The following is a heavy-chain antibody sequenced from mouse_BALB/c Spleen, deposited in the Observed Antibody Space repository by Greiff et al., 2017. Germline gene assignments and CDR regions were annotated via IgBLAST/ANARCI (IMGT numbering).Heavy chain of an antibody. Sequence: QVQLQQPGAELVRPGASVKLSCKASGYPFPSYWMNWVKQRPEQGLEWIGRLDPYDSETHYNQKFKDKAILTVDKSSSTAYMQLSSLTSEDSAVYYGARWEVRHDYAMDYWGQGTSVTVSS. D-gene: IGHD2-14*01. CDR3: ARWEVRHDYAMDY. CDR1: GYPFPSYW. V-gene: IGHV1-52*01. CDR2: LDPYDSET. J-gene: IGHJ4*01.